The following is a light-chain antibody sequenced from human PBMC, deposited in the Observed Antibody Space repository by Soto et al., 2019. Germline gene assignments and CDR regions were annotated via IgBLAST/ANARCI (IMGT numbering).Light chain of an antibody. V-gene: IGKV4-1*01. CDR2: WAS. J-gene: IGKJ1*01. Sequence: DIVMTQSPDSLAVSLGERATVNCKSSQSLLYSLDNKNYLTWYQQKPGQSPKLLIYWASTRASGVPDRFSGSGSWTDFTLTIRSLQAEDGAIYYCQQFYTTPRTFGQGTKVEIK. CDR1: QSLLYSLDNKNY. CDR3: QQFYTTPRT.